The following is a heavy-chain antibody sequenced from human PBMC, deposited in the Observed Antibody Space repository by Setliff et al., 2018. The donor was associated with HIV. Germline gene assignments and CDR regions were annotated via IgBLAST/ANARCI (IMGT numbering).Heavy chain of an antibody. D-gene: IGHD1-20*01. J-gene: IGHJ4*02. V-gene: IGHV1-69*13. Sequence: SVKVSCKTSGDTLSSYAITWVRQAPGQGLEWMGRIIPIFGTADYAQKFQGRVTLTADESTSTAYMELSSLRSEDTAVYYCARGRITGNEAHWGQGTLVTVSS. CDR2: IIPIFGTA. CDR3: ARGRITGNEAH. CDR1: GDTLSSYA.